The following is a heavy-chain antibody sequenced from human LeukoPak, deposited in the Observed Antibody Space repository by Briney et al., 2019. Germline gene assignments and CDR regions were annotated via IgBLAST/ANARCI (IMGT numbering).Heavy chain of an antibody. CDR3: ASGWQPAAIYGYYYYGMDV. D-gene: IGHD2-2*01. Sequence: GAPVKVSCKASGGTFSSYAISWVRQAPGQGLEWMGRIIPILGIANYAQKFQGRVTITADKSTSTAYMELSSLRSEDTAVYYCASGWQPAAIYGYYYYGMDVWGQGTTVTVSS. CDR1: GGTFSSYA. J-gene: IGHJ6*02. CDR2: IIPILGIA. V-gene: IGHV1-69*04.